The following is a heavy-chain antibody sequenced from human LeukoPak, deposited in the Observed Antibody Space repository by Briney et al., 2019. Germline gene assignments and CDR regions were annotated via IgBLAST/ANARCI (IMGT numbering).Heavy chain of an antibody. CDR3: ARVPRYSSGLVHFDY. CDR2: INPNSGGT. CDR1: GYTFTSYA. D-gene: IGHD6-19*01. V-gene: IGHV1-2*02. Sequence: ASVKVSCKASGYTFTSYAMNWVRQAPGQGLEWMGWINPNSGGTNYAQKFQGRVTMTRDTSISTAYMELSRLRSDDTAVYYCARVPRYSSGLVHFDYWGQGTLVTVSS. J-gene: IGHJ4*02.